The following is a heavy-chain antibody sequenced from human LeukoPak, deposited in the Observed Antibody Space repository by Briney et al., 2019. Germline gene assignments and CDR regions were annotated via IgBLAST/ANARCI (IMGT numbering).Heavy chain of an antibody. Sequence: GGSLRLSCEASGFTFSTYGMIWVRQAPGKGPEWVSSISSISTYRHYADAVKGRFTISRDNTKNSLYLQMNSLRAEDTAVYYCARDNGQWLRRYYFDYWGQGTLVTVSS. CDR3: ARDNGQWLRRYYFDY. D-gene: IGHD6-19*01. J-gene: IGHJ4*02. CDR1: GFTFSTYG. CDR2: ISSISTYR. V-gene: IGHV3-21*01.